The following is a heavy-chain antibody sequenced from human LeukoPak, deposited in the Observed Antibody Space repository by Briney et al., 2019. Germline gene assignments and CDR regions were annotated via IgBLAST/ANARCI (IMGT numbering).Heavy chain of an antibody. V-gene: IGHV4-30-4*01. CDR2: IYYSGST. J-gene: IGHJ3*02. CDR1: GGSISSGDYY. D-gene: IGHD4-17*01. Sequence: PSETLSLTCTVSGGSISSGDYYWSWLRQPPGKGLEWIGYIYYSGSTYYNPSLKSRVTISVDTSKNQFSLKLSSVTAADTAVYYCARVPLEDDYGEKRRAFDIWGQGTMVTVSS. CDR3: ARVPLEDDYGEKRRAFDI.